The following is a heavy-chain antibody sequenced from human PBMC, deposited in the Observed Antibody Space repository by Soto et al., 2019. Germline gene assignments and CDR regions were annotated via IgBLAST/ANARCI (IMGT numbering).Heavy chain of an antibody. Sequence: ASVKVSCKASGYTFTSYAMHWVRQAPGQRLEWMGWINAGNGNTKYSQKFQGRATITRDTSASTAYMELSSLRSEDTAVYYCARGYWEQAFDYWGQGTLVTVSS. D-gene: IGHD1-26*01. CDR1: GYTFTSYA. CDR2: INAGNGNT. V-gene: IGHV1-3*01. CDR3: ARGYWEQAFDY. J-gene: IGHJ4*02.